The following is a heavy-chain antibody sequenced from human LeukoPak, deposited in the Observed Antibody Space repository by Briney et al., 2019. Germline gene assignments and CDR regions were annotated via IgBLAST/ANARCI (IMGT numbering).Heavy chain of an antibody. V-gene: IGHV4-30-4*01. CDR2: IYYSGST. CDR3: ARDYYDSSGYGGYYFDY. Sequence: KSSQTLSLTCTVSGGSISSGDYYWSWIRQPPGKGLEWIGYIYYSGSTYYNPSLKSRVTISVDTSKNQFSLKLSSVTAADTAVYCCARDYYDSSGYGGYYFDYWGQGTLVTVSS. CDR1: GGSISSGDYY. J-gene: IGHJ4*02. D-gene: IGHD3-22*01.